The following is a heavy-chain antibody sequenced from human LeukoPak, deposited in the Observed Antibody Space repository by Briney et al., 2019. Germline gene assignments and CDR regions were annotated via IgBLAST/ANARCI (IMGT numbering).Heavy chain of an antibody. V-gene: IGHV3-66*01. Sequence: GGPLNPSCPPPELTASSNNMSWSPKAPGKGWGWAPFIYTGGSTYYADSVKGRFTISRDNSKNTLYLQMNSLRAEDTAVYYCARERGWQCKTPGPYYCYYGMDVWGQGTTVTVSS. CDR2: IYTGGST. J-gene: IGHJ6*02. CDR3: ARERGWQCKTPGPYYCYYGMDV. CDR1: ELTASSNN. D-gene: IGHD6-19*01.